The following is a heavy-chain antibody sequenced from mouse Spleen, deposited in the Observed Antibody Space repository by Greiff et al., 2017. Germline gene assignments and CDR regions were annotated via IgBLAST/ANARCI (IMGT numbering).Heavy chain of an antibody. Sequence: EVQRVESGGGLVKPGGSLKLSCAASGFTFSSYAMSWVRQTPEKRLEWVATISSGGSYTYYPDSVKGRFTISRDNAKNTLYLQMSSLRSEDTAMYYCARHYGNPYWYFDVWGAGTTVTVSS. CDR1: GFTFSSYA. CDR2: ISSGGSYT. V-gene: IGHV5-9-3*01. CDR3: ARHYGNPYWYFDV. D-gene: IGHD2-1*01. J-gene: IGHJ1*01.